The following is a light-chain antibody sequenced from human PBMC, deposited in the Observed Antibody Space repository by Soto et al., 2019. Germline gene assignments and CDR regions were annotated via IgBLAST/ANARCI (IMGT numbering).Light chain of an antibody. CDR3: QQYGSSRT. Sequence: EIVLTQSPGTLSLSPGERATLSCRASQSVSSSYLDWYQQKPGQAPRLLIYCASSRATGIPDRFSGSGSGTDFTLTIRRLEPEDFSVYYCQQYGSSRTFGQGTKLE. J-gene: IGKJ1*01. V-gene: IGKV3-20*01. CDR2: CAS. CDR1: QSVSSSY.